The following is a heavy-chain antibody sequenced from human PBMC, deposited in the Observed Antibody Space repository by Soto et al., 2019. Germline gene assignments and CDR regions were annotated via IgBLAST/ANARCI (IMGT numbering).Heavy chain of an antibody. D-gene: IGHD3-16*02. CDR2: IYWDDDK. Sequence: QITLKESGPTLVKPTQTLTLTCTFSGFSLSTSGVGVGWIRQPPGKALEWLALIYWDDDKRYSPSLKSRLTITKDTSQNQVVLTMTNMDPVDTATYYCAHSFPLYDYIWGSYRSNEENWFDPWGQGTLVTVSS. J-gene: IGHJ5*02. V-gene: IGHV2-5*02. CDR3: AHSFPLYDYIWGSYRSNEENWFDP. CDR1: GFSLSTSGVG.